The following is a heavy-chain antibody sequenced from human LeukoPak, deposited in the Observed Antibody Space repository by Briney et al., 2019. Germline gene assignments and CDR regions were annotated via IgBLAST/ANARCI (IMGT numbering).Heavy chain of an antibody. D-gene: IGHD3-16*01. CDR2: INHSGST. V-gene: IGHV4-34*01. CDR1: GGSFSGYY. J-gene: IGHJ4*02. CDR3: ARGGDYVWGRFFDY. Sequence: SETLSLTCAVYGGSFSGYYWSWIRQPPGKGLEWIGEINHSGSTNYNPSLKSRVTISVDTSKNQFSLKLSSVTAADTAVYYCARGGDYVWGRFFDYWGQGTLVTVSS.